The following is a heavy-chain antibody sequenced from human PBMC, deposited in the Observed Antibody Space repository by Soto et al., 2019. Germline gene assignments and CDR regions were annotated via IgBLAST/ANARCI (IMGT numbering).Heavy chain of an antibody. Sequence: QVQLQESGPGLVKPSQTLSLTCTVSGGSISSGGYYWSWIRQHPGKGLEWIGYIYYSGSTYYNPSLKRRVTISVDTSKNQFSLKLSSVTAADTAVYYCAQWIQLNRYYGMDVWGQGTTVTVSS. J-gene: IGHJ6*02. V-gene: IGHV4-31*03. CDR3: AQWIQLNRYYGMDV. D-gene: IGHD5-18*01. CDR2: IYYSGST. CDR1: GGSISSGGYY.